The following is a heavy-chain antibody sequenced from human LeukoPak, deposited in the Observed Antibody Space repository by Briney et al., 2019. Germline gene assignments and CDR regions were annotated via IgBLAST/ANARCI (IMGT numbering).Heavy chain of an antibody. Sequence: SETLSLTCTVSGASITDYYWSWIRQTPEMGLEYIGYIHISGKTYNNSSLKGRVTVSLDTSQNQFSLKLTSVTAADTAVYFCARHLGEGTHPMDRWGQGILVTVSS. CDR1: GASITDYY. V-gene: IGHV4-59*08. D-gene: IGHD1-26*01. CDR2: IHISGKT. J-gene: IGHJ5*02. CDR3: ARHLGEGTHPMDR.